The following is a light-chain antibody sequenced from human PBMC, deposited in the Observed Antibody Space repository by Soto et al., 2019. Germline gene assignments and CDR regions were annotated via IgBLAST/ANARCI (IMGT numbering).Light chain of an antibody. CDR3: MQGTHWPYT. V-gene: IGKV1-39*01. CDR1: QSVNYH. Sequence: DIQMTQSPSSLSASVGDRVTITCRTSQSVNYHLNWYHQKPGRAPKLLIFHASSLKSGVPSRFSGSGSGTDFTLKISRVEAEDVGVYYCMQGTHWPYTFGQGTKLEIK. CDR2: HAS. J-gene: IGKJ2*01.